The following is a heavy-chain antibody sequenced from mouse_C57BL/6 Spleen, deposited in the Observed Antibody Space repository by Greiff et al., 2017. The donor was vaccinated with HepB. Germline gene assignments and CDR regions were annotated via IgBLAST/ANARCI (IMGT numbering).Heavy chain of an antibody. Sequence: VQLQQSGPELVKPGASVKISCKASGYAFSSSWMNWVKQRPGKGLEWIGRIYPGDGDTNYNGKFKGKATLTADKSSSTAYMQLSSLTSEDSAVYFCGAYYSYYYAMDYWGQGTSVTVSS. CDR1: GYAFSSSW. J-gene: IGHJ4*01. D-gene: IGHD2-12*01. CDR3: GAYYSYYYAMDY. CDR2: IYPGDGDT. V-gene: IGHV1-82*01.